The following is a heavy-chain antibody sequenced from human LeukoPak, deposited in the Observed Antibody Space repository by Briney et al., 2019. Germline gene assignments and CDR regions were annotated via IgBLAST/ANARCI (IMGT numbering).Heavy chain of an antibody. D-gene: IGHD2-15*01. J-gene: IGHJ3*01. CDR1: GYSITSGYW. CDR3: ARAKRAGAANDAFDV. CDR2: INHSGERT. Sequence: SETLSLTCVVSGYSITSGYWWSWVRQPPGEGLEWIGEINHSGERTNYNPSLKSRLTISLDKSKNQFSLKVTSVTAADTAVYYCARAKRAGAANDAFDVWGQGTKVVVSS. V-gene: IGHV4-4*02.